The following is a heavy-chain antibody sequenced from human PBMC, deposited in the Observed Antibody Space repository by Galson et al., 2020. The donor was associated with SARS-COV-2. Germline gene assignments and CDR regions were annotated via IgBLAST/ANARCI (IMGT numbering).Heavy chain of an antibody. V-gene: IGHV3-33*01. CDR2: ILYDGSNE. Sequence: MHWVRQAPGKGLEWVAVILYDGSNEYYADSVKGRFTISRDNSKNTLYLQMNSLRAEDTAVYYCAGAVAGIRSWFDPWGQGTLVTVSS. CDR3: AGAVAGIRSWFDP. D-gene: IGHD6-19*01. J-gene: IGHJ5*02.